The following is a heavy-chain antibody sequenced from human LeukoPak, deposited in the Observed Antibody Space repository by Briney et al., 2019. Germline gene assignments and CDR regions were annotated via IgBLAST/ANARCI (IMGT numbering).Heavy chain of an antibody. Sequence: GASVKVSCKASGYTFTSYYIHWVRQAPGQGLEWVGIINPSGGSTSYAQKFQGRITMTRDMSMSTVYMELSSLRSEDTAVYYCARAFSHSSGYYDYWGQGTLVTVSS. V-gene: IGHV1-46*01. J-gene: IGHJ4*02. CDR1: GYTFTSYY. CDR3: ARAFSHSSGYYDY. D-gene: IGHD3-22*01. CDR2: INPSGGST.